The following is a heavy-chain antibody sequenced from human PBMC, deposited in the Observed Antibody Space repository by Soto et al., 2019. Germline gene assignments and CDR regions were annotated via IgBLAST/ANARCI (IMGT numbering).Heavy chain of an antibody. J-gene: IGHJ6*02. CDR3: ARGGTRRYFAWLSDYYYGMDV. CDR2: IYSGGST. V-gene: IGHV3-66*01. Sequence: EVQLVESGGGLVQPGGSLRLSCAASGFTVSSNYMSWVRQAPGKGLEWVSVIYSGGSTYYADSVKGRFTISRDNSKNTLYLQMNILRAEDTAVYYCARGGTRRYFAWLSDYYYGMDVWGQGTTVTVSS. CDR1: GFTVSSNY. D-gene: IGHD3-9*01.